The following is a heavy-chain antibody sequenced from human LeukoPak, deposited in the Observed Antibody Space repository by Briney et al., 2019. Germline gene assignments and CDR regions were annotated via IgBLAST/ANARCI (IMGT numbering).Heavy chain of an antibody. Sequence: ASVKFSCKASGYTFTNYAISWVRQAPGQGLEWMGWMNPNSGNTGYAQKFQGRVTMTRNTSISTAYMELSSLRSEDTAVYYCARGRDRMVRGVIMYWGQGTLVTVSS. D-gene: IGHD3-10*01. CDR2: MNPNSGNT. V-gene: IGHV1-8*02. CDR3: ARGRDRMVRGVIMY. J-gene: IGHJ4*02. CDR1: GYTFTNYA.